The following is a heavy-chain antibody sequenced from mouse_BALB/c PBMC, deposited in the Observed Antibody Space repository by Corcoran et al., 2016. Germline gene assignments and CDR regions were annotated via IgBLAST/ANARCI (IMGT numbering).Heavy chain of an antibody. D-gene: IGHD1-1*01. CDR1: GYTFTNYG. Sequence: QIQLVQSGPELKKPGETVKISCKASGYTFTNYGMNWVKQAPGKGLKWMGWINTYTGEPTYADDFKGRFAFSLETSASTAYLQINNLKNEDTATYFCARSLTVDAMDYWGQGTSVTVSS. J-gene: IGHJ4*01. CDR3: ARSLTVDAMDY. CDR2: INTYTGEP. V-gene: IGHV9-3-1*01.